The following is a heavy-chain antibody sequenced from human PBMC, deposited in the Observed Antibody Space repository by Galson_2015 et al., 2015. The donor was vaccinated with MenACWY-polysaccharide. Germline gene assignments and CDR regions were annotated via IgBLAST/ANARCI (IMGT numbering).Heavy chain of an antibody. D-gene: IGHD5-12*01. CDR1: GFTFSSYA. CDR3: AKHGYSGYGTDY. Sequence: SLRLSCAASGFTFSSYAMSWVRQAPGKGLEWVSAISSSDGSTYYADSVRGRFTISRDNSKNTLYLQMNSLRAEDTAVYYCAKHGYSGYGTDYWGQGTLVTVSS. J-gene: IGHJ4*02. V-gene: IGHV3-23*01. CDR2: ISSSDGST.